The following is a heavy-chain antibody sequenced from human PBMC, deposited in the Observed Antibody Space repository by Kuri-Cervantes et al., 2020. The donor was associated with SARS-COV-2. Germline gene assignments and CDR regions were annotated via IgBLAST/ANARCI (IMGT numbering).Heavy chain of an antibody. CDR1: GGSMSSYY. J-gene: IGHJ6*02. CDR2: IYYRGST. D-gene: IGHD6-6*01. Sequence: SETLSLTCSISGGSMSSYYWSWIRQPPGKGLEWIGYIYYRGSTNYSPSLNSRVTISVDTSENQFSLKLSTMTAADTAVYYCARGRGAARPDWYYYYGMDVWGQGTTVTVSS. CDR3: ARGRGAARPDWYYYYGMDV. V-gene: IGHV4-59*12.